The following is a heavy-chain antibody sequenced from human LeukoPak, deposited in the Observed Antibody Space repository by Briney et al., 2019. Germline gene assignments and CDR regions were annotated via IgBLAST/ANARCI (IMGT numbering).Heavy chain of an antibody. D-gene: IGHD6-19*01. Sequence: GGSLRLCCAASGFIFTDYWMHSVRQAPGKELVWVARIRGDGRATTYADSVKGRFTIYRDNAMNPVFLQMKSLRADDTGTYDCARFYFPGVHDRAWYEATWGQGVLVT. CDR1: GFIFTDYW. J-gene: IGHJ5*02. V-gene: IGHV3-74*03. CDR3: ARFYFPGVHDRAWYEAT. CDR2: IRGDGRAT.